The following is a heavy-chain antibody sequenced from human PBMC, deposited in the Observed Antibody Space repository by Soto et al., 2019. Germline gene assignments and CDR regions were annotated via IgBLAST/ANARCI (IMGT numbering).Heavy chain of an antibody. CDR1: GFIFSNYV. J-gene: IGHJ4*02. Sequence: EVQLVDSGGGLVQPGGSLRLSCAASGFIFSNYVMSWVRQAPGKGLEWVSSISESGGTSYYADSVKGRFTISRDNSENTLYLQMNSLRAEDTAIYYCAKRPRALLTFDYWGQGTLVTVSS. CDR2: ISESGGTS. CDR3: AKRPRALLTFDY. V-gene: IGHV3-23*04. D-gene: IGHD1-26*01.